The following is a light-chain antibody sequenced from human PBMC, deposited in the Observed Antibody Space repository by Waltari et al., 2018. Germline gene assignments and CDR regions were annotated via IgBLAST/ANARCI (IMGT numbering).Light chain of an antibody. CDR1: NIGSKS. Sequence: SYVLTQPPSVSVAPGETARITCGGNNIGSKSVHWYQQEPGQAPILVIYYNNDRPSGIPGRFSGSNSGNTATLTFGRVDAGDEADYYCQVWDSDSDHVVFGGGTKLAVL. CDR2: YNN. J-gene: IGLJ2*01. CDR3: QVWDSDSDHVV. V-gene: IGLV3-21*01.